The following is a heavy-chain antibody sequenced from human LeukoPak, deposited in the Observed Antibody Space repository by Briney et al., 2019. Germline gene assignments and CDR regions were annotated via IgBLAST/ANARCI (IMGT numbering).Heavy chain of an antibody. V-gene: IGHV3-30*09. J-gene: IGHJ4*02. CDR2: ISYDGSNK. CDR3: VRGFDY. CDR1: GFTFSSYA. Sequence: GGSLRLSCAASGFTFSSYAMHWVRQAPGKGLEWVAVISYDGSNKYYADSVKGRFAISRDNSKNTLYLQMNSLRAEDTAVYYCVRGFDYWGQGTLVTVSS.